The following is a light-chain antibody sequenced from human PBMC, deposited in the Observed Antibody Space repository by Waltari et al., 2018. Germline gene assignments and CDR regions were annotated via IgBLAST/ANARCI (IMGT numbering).Light chain of an antibody. J-gene: IGLJ3*02. CDR2: GNN. V-gene: IGLV1-47*01. Sequence: QSVLTQPPSASGTPGQRVTISCSGSISNLGTNYVYWYQQFPGTAPKLRIQGNNQRPSGVPDRFSGSKSGTSASLAISGLRSEDEADYYCASWDDSLSVGVFGGGTKLTVL. CDR3: ASWDDSLSVGV. CDR1: ISNLGTNY.